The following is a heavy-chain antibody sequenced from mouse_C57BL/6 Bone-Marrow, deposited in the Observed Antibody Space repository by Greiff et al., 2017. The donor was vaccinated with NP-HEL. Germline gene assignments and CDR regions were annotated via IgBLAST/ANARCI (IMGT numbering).Heavy chain of an antibody. CDR2: IYPRSGNT. CDR3: ARSPLCYYDSNPFDY. Sequence: VQLQQSGAELARPGASVKLSCKASGYTFTSYGISWVQQSPGKGLEWIGEIYPRSGNTYYTEKFKGKATLTANKSSSTAYMDLRSLTSEDSAVDFCARSPLCYYDSNPFDYWGQGTTLTVTS. CDR1: GYTFTSYG. V-gene: IGHV1-81*01. D-gene: IGHD1-1*01. J-gene: IGHJ2*01.